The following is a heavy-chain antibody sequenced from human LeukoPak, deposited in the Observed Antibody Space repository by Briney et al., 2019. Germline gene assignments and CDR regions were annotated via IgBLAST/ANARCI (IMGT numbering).Heavy chain of an antibody. CDR2: ISGSSSYK. CDR1: GFTFSRYS. V-gene: IGHV3-21*01. Sequence: GGSLRLSCAASGFTFSRYSMNWVRQAPGKGLEWVSSISGSSSYKYYADSVKGRFTISRDNATNSLYLQMNSLRAEDTAVYYCARDFYDTSGYYYDYWGQGTLVTVSS. CDR3: ARDFYDTSGYYYDY. D-gene: IGHD3-22*01. J-gene: IGHJ4*02.